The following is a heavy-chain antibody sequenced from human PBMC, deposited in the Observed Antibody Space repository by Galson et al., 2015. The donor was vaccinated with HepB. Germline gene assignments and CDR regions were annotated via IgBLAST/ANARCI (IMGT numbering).Heavy chain of an antibody. Sequence: SVKVSCKASGYTFTGYYMHWVRQAPGQGLEWLGWINPNSGGTNYAQKFQGRVTMTRDTSISTAYMELSRLRSDDTAVYYCARVGYDFWSGNVAFDIWGQGTMVTVSS. CDR2: INPNSGGT. V-gene: IGHV1-2*02. D-gene: IGHD3-3*01. J-gene: IGHJ3*02. CDR3: ARVGYDFWSGNVAFDI. CDR1: GYTFTGYY.